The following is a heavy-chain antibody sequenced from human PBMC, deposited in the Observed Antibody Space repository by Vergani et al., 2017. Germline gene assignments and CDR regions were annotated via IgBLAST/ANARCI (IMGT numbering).Heavy chain of an antibody. CDR3: ARDGSSSGSYYYYYMDV. CDR1: GGSISSYY. V-gene: IGHV4-59*01. Sequence: QVQLQESGPGLVKPSETLSLTCTVSGGSISSYYWSWIRQPPGKGLEWIGYIYYSGSTNYNPSLKSRVTISVATSKNQFSLKLSSVTAADTAVYYCARDGSSSGSYYYYYMDVGGKGTTVTVSS. CDR2: IYYSGST. J-gene: IGHJ6*03. D-gene: IGHD6-6*01.